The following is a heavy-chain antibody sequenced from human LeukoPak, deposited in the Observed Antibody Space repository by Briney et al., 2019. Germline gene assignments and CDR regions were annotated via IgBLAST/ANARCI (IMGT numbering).Heavy chain of an antibody. V-gene: IGHV4-59*01. J-gene: IGHJ3*02. CDR1: GGSIISYY. CDR3: ARDGAVDILTGYGAFYI. Sequence: SETLSLTCTVSGGSIISYYWSWIRQPPGKGLEWIGYIHSSGSTSYSPSLKSRVTFSVDTSKNHFSLKVTAMTAADTAIYYCARDGAVDILTGYGAFYIWGQGTMVIVS. D-gene: IGHD3-9*01. CDR2: IHSSGST.